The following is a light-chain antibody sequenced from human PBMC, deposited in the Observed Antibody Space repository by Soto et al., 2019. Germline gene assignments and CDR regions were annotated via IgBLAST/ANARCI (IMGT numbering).Light chain of an antibody. V-gene: IGLV2-14*03. CDR1: STDVGGYTY. Sequence: QSALTQPASVSGSPGQSITISCTGSSTDVGGYTYVSWYQQFPGKPPKLMIYEVSNRPSGVSNRFSGSKSGNTASLTISGFQAEDEADYYCSSYTSGSTLVFGGGTKLTVL. J-gene: IGLJ3*02. CDR2: EVS. CDR3: SSYTSGSTLV.